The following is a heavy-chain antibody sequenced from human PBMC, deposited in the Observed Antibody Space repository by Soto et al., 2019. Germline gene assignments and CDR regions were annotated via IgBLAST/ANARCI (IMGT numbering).Heavy chain of an antibody. CDR3: ALCVGWYGQCYFDF. CDR1: GFIVSSSY. V-gene: IGHV3-53*02. J-gene: IGHJ4*02. D-gene: IGHD6-19*01. Sequence: DVQLVETGGGLIQPGRSLRLSCAASGFIVSSSYMTWVRQAPGKGLEWVSVIYADGRTYYADSVKGRFTISRDNSKTTLYLQMNSRSAEDTAVYYCALCVGWYGQCYFDFWGQGTLVTGSS. CDR2: IYADGRT.